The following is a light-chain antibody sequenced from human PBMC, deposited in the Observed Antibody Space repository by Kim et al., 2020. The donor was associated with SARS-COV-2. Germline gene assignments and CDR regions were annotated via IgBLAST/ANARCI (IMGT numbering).Light chain of an antibody. CDR3: QQYGSSPRT. Sequence: EIVLTQSPGTLSFSPGERATLSCRASQSVSSSYLAWYQQKPGQAPRLLIYGASSRATGIPDRFSGSGSGTDFTLTIGRLEPEDFAVYYCQQYGSSPRTFGQGTKLEI. CDR2: GAS. CDR1: QSVSSSY. V-gene: IGKV3-20*01. J-gene: IGKJ2*01.